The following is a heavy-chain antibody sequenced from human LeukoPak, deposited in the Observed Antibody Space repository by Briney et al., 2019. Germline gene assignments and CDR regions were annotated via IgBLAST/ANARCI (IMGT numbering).Heavy chain of an antibody. V-gene: IGHV1-2*02. CDR2: INPNSGGT. Sequence: ASVKVSCKASGYTFTGYYMHWVRQAPGQGLEWMGWINPNSGGTNYAQKFQGRVTMTRDTSISTAYMELGRLRSDDTAVYYCARDYGWDPSFDYWGQGTLVTVSS. CDR1: GYTFTGYY. J-gene: IGHJ4*02. CDR3: ARDYGWDPSFDY. D-gene: IGHD2-8*02.